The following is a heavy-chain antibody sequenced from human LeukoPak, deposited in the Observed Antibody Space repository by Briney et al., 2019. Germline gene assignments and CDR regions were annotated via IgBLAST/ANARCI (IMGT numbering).Heavy chain of an antibody. D-gene: IGHD5-18*01. J-gene: IGHJ6*02. V-gene: IGHV1-58*02. CDR3: ARDRGNTAMVGSHYYYYGMDV. CDR1: GFTFTTSA. Sequence: EASVKVSCKASGFTFTTSAMQWVRQARGQRLEWIGWIVVGSGNTNYAQKFQERVTITRDMSTSTAYMDLRSLRSDDTAIYYCARDRGNTAMVGSHYYYYGMDVWGQGTTVTVSS. CDR2: IVVGSGNT.